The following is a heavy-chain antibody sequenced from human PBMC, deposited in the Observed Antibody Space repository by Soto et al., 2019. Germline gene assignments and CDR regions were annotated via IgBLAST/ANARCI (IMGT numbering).Heavy chain of an antibody. CDR1: VYAFTSYA. V-gene: IGHV1-3*01. J-gene: IGHJ5*02. CDR3: ARERVVVPAPFDP. CDR2: INAGNGNT. D-gene: IGHD2-2*01. Sequence: ASVKVSCKASVYAFTSYAMHWVRQAPGQRLEWMGWINAGNGNTKYSQKFQGRVTITRDTSASTAYMELSSLRSEGTAVYYCARERVVVPAPFDPWGQGTLVTVSS.